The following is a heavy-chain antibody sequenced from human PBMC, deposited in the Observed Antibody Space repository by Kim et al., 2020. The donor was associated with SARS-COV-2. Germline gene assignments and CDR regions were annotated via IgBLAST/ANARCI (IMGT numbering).Heavy chain of an antibody. V-gene: IGHV3-21*01. CDR3: ARAKGGATRFDY. J-gene: IGHJ4*02. CDR2: ISSSSSYI. CDR1: GFTFSSYS. Sequence: GGSLRLSCAASGFTFSSYSMNWVRQAPGKGLEWVSSISSSSSYIYYADSVKGRFTISRDNAKNSLYLQMNSLRAEDTAVYYCARAKGGATRFDYWGQGTLVTVSS. D-gene: IGHD1-26*01.